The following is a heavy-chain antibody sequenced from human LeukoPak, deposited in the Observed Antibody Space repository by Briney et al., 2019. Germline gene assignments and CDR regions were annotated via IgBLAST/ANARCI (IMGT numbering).Heavy chain of an antibody. V-gene: IGHV3-30-3*01. J-gene: IGHJ4*02. Sequence: PGGSLRLSCAASGFTFSSYAMHWVRQAPGKGLEWVAVISYDGSNKYYADSVKGRFTISRDNSKNTLYRQMNSLRAEDTAVYYCARDLQGSLDYWGQGTLVTVSS. CDR3: ARDLQGSLDY. D-gene: IGHD3-10*01. CDR2: ISYDGSNK. CDR1: GFTFSSYA.